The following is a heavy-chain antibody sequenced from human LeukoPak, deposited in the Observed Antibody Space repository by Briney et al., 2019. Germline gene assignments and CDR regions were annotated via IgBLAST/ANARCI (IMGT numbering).Heavy chain of an antibody. Sequence: PSETLSLTCAVYGGSFSGYYWSRIRQPPGKGLEWIGYIYYSGSTNYNPSLKSRVTISVDTSKNQFSLKLSSVTAADTAVYYCARGSYYYDSSGYGEHYYYYYMDVWGKGTTVTISS. CDR3: ARGSYYYDSSGYGEHYYYYYMDV. V-gene: IGHV4-59*01. D-gene: IGHD3-22*01. J-gene: IGHJ6*03. CDR1: GGSFSGYY. CDR2: IYYSGST.